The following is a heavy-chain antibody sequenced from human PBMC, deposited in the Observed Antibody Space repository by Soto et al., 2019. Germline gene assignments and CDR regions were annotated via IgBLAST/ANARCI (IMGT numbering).Heavy chain of an antibody. D-gene: IGHD3-10*01. CDR1: GYTFNEYY. J-gene: IGHJ6*02. CDR3: ARRLGGGGDYFYGMDV. V-gene: IGHV1-2*02. Sequence: QVQLVQSGAEVKKPGASVKVSCKTSGYTFNEYYIHWMRQVPGQGLEWMGWTNPNSGGTKFAKKVQGRITVTSDTSTSTVYMELSRLRSDDTAVYYCARRLGGGGDYFYGMDVWGQGTAVTVS. CDR2: TNPNSGGT.